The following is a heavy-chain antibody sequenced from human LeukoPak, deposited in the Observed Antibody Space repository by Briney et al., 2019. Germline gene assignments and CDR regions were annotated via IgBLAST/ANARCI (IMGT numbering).Heavy chain of an antibody. Sequence: TSETLSLTCTVSGGSISSGGYYWSWIRQPPGKGLEWIGYIYHSGSTYYNPSLESRVTISVDRSKNQFSLKLSSVTAADTAVYYCARGRSGPGWYFDLWGRGTLVTVSS. CDR3: ARGRSGPGWYFDL. CDR2: IYHSGST. D-gene: IGHD2-15*01. CDR1: GGSISSGGYY. V-gene: IGHV4-30-2*01. J-gene: IGHJ2*01.